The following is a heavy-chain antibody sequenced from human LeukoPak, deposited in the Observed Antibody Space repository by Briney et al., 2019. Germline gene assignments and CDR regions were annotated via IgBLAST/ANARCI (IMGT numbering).Heavy chain of an antibody. CDR2: IYSGGST. CDR3: ARGSMTTVTRGYYYGMDV. Sequence: PGGSLRLSCAASGFTVSSTYMSWVRQAPGKGLEWVSVIYSGGSTYYADSVKGRFTISRDNSKNTLYLQMNGLRAEDTAVYYCARGSMTTVTRGYYYGMDVWGQGTTVTVSS. D-gene: IGHD4-17*01. CDR1: GFTVSSTY. J-gene: IGHJ6*02. V-gene: IGHV3-66*01.